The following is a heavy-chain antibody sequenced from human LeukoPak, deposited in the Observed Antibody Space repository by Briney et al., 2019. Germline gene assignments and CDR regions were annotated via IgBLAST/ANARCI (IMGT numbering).Heavy chain of an antibody. CDR1: GFTFSSYW. V-gene: IGHV3-7*01. CDR2: IKQDGSEK. J-gene: IGHJ4*02. Sequence: PGGSLRLSCAASGFTFSSYWMSWLRQAPGKGLEWVANIKQDGSEKYYVDSVKGRFTISRDNAKNSLYLQMNSLRAEDTAVYYCARFWDYGDYYFDYWGQGTLVTVSS. CDR3: ARFWDYGDYYFDY. D-gene: IGHD4-17*01.